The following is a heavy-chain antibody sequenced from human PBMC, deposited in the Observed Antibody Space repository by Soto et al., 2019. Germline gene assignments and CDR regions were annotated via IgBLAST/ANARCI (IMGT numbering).Heavy chain of an antibody. V-gene: IGHV1-69*12. J-gene: IGHJ3*02. Sequence: QVQLVQSGAEVKKPGSSVKVSCKVSGGTFNYYAINWVRQAPGQGLEWMGGLVPISGTTNYAQKFQGRVTITADESTSTAYMELSSLRSEDTAVYYCARSGVVVNAFDIWGQGTLVTVSS. CDR2: LVPISGTT. CDR1: GGTFNYYA. CDR3: ARSGVVVNAFDI. D-gene: IGHD2-21*01.